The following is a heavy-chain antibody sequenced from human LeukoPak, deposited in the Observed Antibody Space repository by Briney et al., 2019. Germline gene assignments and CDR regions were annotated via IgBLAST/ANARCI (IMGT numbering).Heavy chain of an antibody. J-gene: IGHJ4*02. CDR1: GGSISSYY. V-gene: IGHV4-59*12. Sequence: PSETLSLTCTVSGGSISSYYWSWIRQPPGKGLDWIGYIYYNGNTNYNPSLKSRVTISVDTSKNQFSLKLSSVTAADTAVYYCARDQYGGYFDYWGQGTLVTVPS. CDR3: ARDQYGGYFDY. CDR2: IYYNGNT. D-gene: IGHD4-23*01.